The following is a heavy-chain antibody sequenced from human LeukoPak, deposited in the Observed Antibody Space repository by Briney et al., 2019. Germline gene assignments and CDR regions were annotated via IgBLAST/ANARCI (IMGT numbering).Heavy chain of an antibody. V-gene: IGHV4-39*01. Sequence: SETLSLTCTVSGGSISSSSYYWGWIRQPPGKGLEWIGSIYYSGSTYYNPSLKSRVTISVDTSKNQFSLKLSSVTAADTAVYYCATDRTYYYDSSGYYNWGQGTLATVSS. CDR2: IYYSGST. J-gene: IGHJ4*02. D-gene: IGHD3-22*01. CDR1: GGSISSSSYY. CDR3: ATDRTYYYDSSGYYN.